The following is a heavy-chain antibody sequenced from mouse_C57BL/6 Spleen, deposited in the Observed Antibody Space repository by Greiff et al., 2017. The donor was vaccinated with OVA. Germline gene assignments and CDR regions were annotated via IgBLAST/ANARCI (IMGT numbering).Heavy chain of an antibody. CDR3: ARHDGSSGAMDY. J-gene: IGHJ4*01. Sequence: EVQVVESGGGLVKPGGSLKLSCAASGFTFSSYTMSWVRQTPEKRLEWVATISGGGGNTYYPDPVKGRLTISRDNAKNTLYLQMSSLRSEDTALYYCARHDGSSGAMDYWGQGTSVTVSS. V-gene: IGHV5-9*01. D-gene: IGHD1-1*01. CDR1: GFTFSSYT. CDR2: ISGGGGNT.